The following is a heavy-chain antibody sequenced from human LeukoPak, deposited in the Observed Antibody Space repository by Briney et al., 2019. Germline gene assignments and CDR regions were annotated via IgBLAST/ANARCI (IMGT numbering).Heavy chain of an antibody. V-gene: IGHV1-18*01. CDR1: GSTFTSYG. CDR3: ARGRIVVVPASSEELYY. J-gene: IGHJ4*02. CDR2: IGAYNGNT. Sequence: ASVKVSFKSSGSTFTSYGISCVRQAPGQGLEWMGWIGAYNGNTNYAQKLQGRVTMTTDTSTSTAYLELRSLRSDDTAVYYCARGRIVVVPASSEELYYWGQGPLVTVSS. D-gene: IGHD2-2*01.